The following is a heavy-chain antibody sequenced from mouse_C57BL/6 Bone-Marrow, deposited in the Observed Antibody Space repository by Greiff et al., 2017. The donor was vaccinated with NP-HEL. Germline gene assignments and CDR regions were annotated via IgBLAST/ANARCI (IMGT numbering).Heavy chain of an antibody. CDR2: ISSGSSTI. D-gene: IGHD2-1*01. J-gene: IGHJ2*01. V-gene: IGHV5-17*01. CDR1: GFTFSDYG. Sequence: EVKLVESVGGLVKPGGSLKLSCAASGFTFSDYGMHWVRPAPEKGLERVAYISSGSSTIYYADTVKGRFTNSRDNAKNTLFLQMTSLRSEDTAMYYCARAYGNYGDYWGQGTTLTVSS. CDR3: ARAYGNYGDY.